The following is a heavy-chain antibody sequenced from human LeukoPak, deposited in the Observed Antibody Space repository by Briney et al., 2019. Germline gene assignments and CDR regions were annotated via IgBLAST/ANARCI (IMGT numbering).Heavy chain of an antibody. J-gene: IGHJ5*02. CDR3: ARNGRDGSGYSSNWFGP. V-gene: IGHV4-59*01. D-gene: IGHD3-22*01. Sequence: PSETLSPTCTVSGGSMNDYSWSWIRPPPGKGLEWVASFYYSGSTAYNPSLKSRATISLDTSKNQVSLNLNSVTAADTAVYYCARNGRDGSGYSSNWFGPWGQGTLVTVSS. CDR1: GGSMNDYS. CDR2: FYYSGST.